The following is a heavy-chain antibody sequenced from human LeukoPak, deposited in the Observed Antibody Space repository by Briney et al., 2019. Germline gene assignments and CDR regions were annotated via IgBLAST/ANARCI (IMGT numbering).Heavy chain of an antibody. J-gene: IGHJ4*02. CDR1: GFTFDDYA. CDR2: ISWNSGSI. D-gene: IGHD3-9*01. V-gene: IGHV3-9*01. Sequence: GGSLRLSCAASGFTFDDYAMHWVRQAPGKGLEWVPGISWNSGSIGYADSVKGRFTISRDNAKNSLYLQMNSLRAEDTALYYCAKGAYDILTGYPDYWGQGTLVTVSS. CDR3: AKGAYDILTGYPDY.